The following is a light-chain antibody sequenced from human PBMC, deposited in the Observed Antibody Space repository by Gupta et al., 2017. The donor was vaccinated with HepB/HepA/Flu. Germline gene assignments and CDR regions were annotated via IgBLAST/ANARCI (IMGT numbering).Light chain of an antibody. Sequence: DIQMTQSPSSLSASIGDRVTCTCRASQNINSSLNWYQQMPGEVPKLLIYAASSLQSGVPSRFSGSRSGTTFTLTISSLQPEDFATYYCQQTYSSPATFGGGTKVEIK. V-gene: IGKV1-39*01. J-gene: IGKJ4*01. CDR1: QNINSS. CDR3: QQTYSSPAT. CDR2: AAS.